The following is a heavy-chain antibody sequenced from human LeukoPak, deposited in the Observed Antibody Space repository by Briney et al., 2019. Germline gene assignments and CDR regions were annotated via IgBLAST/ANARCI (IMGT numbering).Heavy chain of an antibody. CDR1: GGSISSYY. CDR3: ASGDGSGHSYYGMDV. CDR2: ISYSGST. J-gene: IGHJ6*02. D-gene: IGHD3-10*01. V-gene: IGHV4-59*01. Sequence: SETLSLTCTVSGGSISSYYWSWIRQPPGKGLEWIGYISYSGSTNYNPSLKSRVTISLDTSKNQFSLKLGSVTAADTAIYYCASGDGSGHSYYGMDVWGQGTTVTVSS.